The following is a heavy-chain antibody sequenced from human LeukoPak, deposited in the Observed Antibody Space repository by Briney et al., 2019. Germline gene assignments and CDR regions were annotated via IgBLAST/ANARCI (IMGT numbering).Heavy chain of an antibody. CDR2: IYSGGST. J-gene: IGHJ4*02. CDR3: ASFIYVWGSYPTDY. CDR1: GFTVSSNY. D-gene: IGHD3-16*02. Sequence: PGGSLRLSCAASGFTVSSNYMSWVRQAPGKGLEWVSVIYSGGSTYYADSVKGRFTIARDNSKNTLYLQMNSLRAEDTAAYYCASFIYVWGSYPTDYWGQGTLVTVSS. V-gene: IGHV3-66*01.